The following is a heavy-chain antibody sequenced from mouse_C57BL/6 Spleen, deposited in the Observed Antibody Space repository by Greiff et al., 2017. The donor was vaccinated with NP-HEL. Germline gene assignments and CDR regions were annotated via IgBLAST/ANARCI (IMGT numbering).Heavy chain of an antibody. Sequence: QVQLKESGAELAKPGASVKLSCKASGYTFTSYWMHWVKQRPGQGLEWIGYINPSSGYTKYNQKFKDKATLTADKSSSTAYMQLSSLTYEDSAVYYCASTLDYDVHYFDYWGQGTTLTVSS. J-gene: IGHJ2*01. CDR1: GYTFTSYW. D-gene: IGHD2-4*01. CDR2: INPSSGYT. CDR3: ASTLDYDVHYFDY. V-gene: IGHV1-7*01.